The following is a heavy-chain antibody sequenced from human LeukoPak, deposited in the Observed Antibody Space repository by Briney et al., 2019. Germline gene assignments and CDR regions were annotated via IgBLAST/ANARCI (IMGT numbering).Heavy chain of an antibody. V-gene: IGHV1-69*13. D-gene: IGHD5-18*01. Sequence: GASVKVSCKASGYSFTNYYMHWVRQAPGQGLEWMGGIIPIFGTANYAQKFQGRVTITADESTSTAYMELSSLRSEDTAVYYCAVGAVDTAMFDYWGQGTLVTVSS. J-gene: IGHJ4*02. CDR3: AVGAVDTAMFDY. CDR1: GYSFTNYY. CDR2: IIPIFGTA.